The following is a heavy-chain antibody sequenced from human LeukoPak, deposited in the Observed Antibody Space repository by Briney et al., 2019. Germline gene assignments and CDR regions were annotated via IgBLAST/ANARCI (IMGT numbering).Heavy chain of an antibody. J-gene: IGHJ4*02. CDR3: ARHNVDIVVVPAASTTTAYASSIDY. D-gene: IGHD2-2*01. V-gene: IGHV4-39*01. CDR2: FYYSGNT. Sequence: SETLSLTCTVSGGSISSSSYYWGWIRQPPGKGLEWVGSFYYSGNTYYNPSLKSRVTISVDTSKNQFSLKLSSVTAADTAVYYCARHNVDIVVVPAASTTTAYASSIDYWGQGTLVTVSS. CDR1: GGSISSSSYY.